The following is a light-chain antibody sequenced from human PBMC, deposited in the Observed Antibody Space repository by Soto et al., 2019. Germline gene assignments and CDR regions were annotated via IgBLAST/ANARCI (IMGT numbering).Light chain of an antibody. CDR3: QQYLHTPRT. Sequence: DIQMTQSPSTLSASLGERATMRCKSSQGLLYSLDNKSYLAWYQQKPGQPPKLLIYWASTRASGVPDRFSGSGSGTDFTLTINSLQAEDVAVYYCQQYLHTPRTFGQGTKVEIK. V-gene: IGKV4-1*01. J-gene: IGKJ1*01. CDR1: QGLLYSLDNKSY. CDR2: WAS.